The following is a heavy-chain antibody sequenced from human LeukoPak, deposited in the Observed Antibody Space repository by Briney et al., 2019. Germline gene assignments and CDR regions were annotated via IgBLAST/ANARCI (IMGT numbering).Heavy chain of an antibody. D-gene: IGHD6-13*01. J-gene: IGHJ6*02. Sequence: GASVKVSCKASGGTFSTYAISWVRQAAGQGLEWMGGIIPIFGTANYAQKFQGRVTITADESTSTAYMELSSLRSEDTAVYYCASMVGYSSSWYGNEVGYYYYGMDVWGQGTTVTVSS. CDR2: IIPIFGTA. V-gene: IGHV1-69*13. CDR3: ASMVGYSSSWYGNEVGYYYYGMDV. CDR1: GGTFSTYA.